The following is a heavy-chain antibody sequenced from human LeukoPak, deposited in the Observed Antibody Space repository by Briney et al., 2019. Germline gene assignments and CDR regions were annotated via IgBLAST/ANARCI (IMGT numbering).Heavy chain of an antibody. CDR2: INHSGST. CDR1: GGSFSGYY. D-gene: IGHD3-22*01. Sequence: SETLSLTCAVYGGSFSGYYWSWIRQPPGKGLEWIGEINHSGSTNYNPSLKSRVTISVDTSKNQFSLKLSSVTAADTAVYYCASGQVQLSYCFYYDSSGRYDYWGQGTLVTVSS. J-gene: IGHJ4*02. CDR3: ASGQVQLSYCFYYDSSGRYDY. V-gene: IGHV4-34*01.